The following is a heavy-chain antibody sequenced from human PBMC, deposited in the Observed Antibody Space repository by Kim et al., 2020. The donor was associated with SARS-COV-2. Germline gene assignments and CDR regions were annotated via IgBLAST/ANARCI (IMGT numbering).Heavy chain of an antibody. D-gene: IGHD3-22*01. J-gene: IGHJ4*02. Sequence: SGPTLVNPTPTLTLTCTFSGFSLSTSGVGVGWIRQPPGKALEWLALIYWDDDKRYSPSLKSRLTITKDTSKNQVVLTMTNMDPVDTATYYCAHIKGPAGYYDSSGYYYPDYWGQGTLVTVSS. CDR1: GFSLSTSGVG. CDR3: AHIKGPAGYYDSSGYYYPDY. CDR2: IYWDDDK. V-gene: IGHV2-5*02.